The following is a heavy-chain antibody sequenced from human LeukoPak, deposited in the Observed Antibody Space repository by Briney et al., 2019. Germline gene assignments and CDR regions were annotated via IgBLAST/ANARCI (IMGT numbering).Heavy chain of an antibody. CDR2: ISSSSSYI. CDR1: GFTFSTYS. CDR3: ARAYYDFWSGYYFHY. J-gene: IGHJ4*02. Sequence: GGSLRLSCAASGFTFSTYSMNWVRQAPGKGLEWVSSISSSSSYIYYADSVKGRFTISRDNAKNSLYLQTNSLRAEDTAVYYCARAYYDFWSGYYFHYWGQGTLVTVSS. V-gene: IGHV3-21*01. D-gene: IGHD3-3*01.